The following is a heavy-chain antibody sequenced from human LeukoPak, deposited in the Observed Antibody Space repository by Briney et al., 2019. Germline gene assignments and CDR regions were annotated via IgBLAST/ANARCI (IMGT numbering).Heavy chain of an antibody. V-gene: IGHV3-48*02. CDR3: ARYGSGTSYITNYSDY. D-gene: IGHD3-10*01. CDR1: GFTFSSYS. J-gene: IGHJ4*02. Sequence: GGSLRLSCAASGFTFSSYSMNWVRQAPGKELEWVSYISSDSRTIYYADSVKGRFTISRDNAKNSLYLQMKSLRDEDTAVYYCARYGSGTSYITNYSDYWGQGTLVTVSS. CDR2: ISSDSRTI.